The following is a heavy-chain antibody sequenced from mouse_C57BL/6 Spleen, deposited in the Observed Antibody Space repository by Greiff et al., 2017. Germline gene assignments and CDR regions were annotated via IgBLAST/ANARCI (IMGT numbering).Heavy chain of an antibody. J-gene: IGHJ3*01. V-gene: IGHV1-9*01. D-gene: IGHD2-1*01. CDR2: ILPGSGST. Sequence: HVQLQQSGAALMKPGASVQLSCKATGYTFTGYWIEWVKQRPGHGLEWIGEILPGSGSTNYNEKFKGKATFTADTSSNTAYMQLSSLTTEDYAIYYCARLAYGNYVKVWFAYWGQGTLVTVSA. CDR1: GYTFTGYW. CDR3: ARLAYGNYVKVWFAY.